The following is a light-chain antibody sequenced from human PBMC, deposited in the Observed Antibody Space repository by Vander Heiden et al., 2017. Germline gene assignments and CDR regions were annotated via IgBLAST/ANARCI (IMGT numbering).Light chain of an antibody. CDR1: QSVLSRFNSKNH. J-gene: IGKJ1*01. CDR2: WAS. CDR3: EQHSTKT. V-gene: IGKV4-1*01. Sequence: DIVLTQSPDSLAVSLRERATINCKSSQSVLSRFNSKNHLAWFRQKPGQPPELLIYWASTRESGVPDRFSGSGSRTDFTHTISNMQAEDVAVYYCEQHSTKTFGQGTKVEIK.